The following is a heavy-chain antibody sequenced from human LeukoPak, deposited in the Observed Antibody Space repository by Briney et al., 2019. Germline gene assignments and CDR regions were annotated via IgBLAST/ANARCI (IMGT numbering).Heavy chain of an antibody. D-gene: IGHD3-22*01. Sequence: ASVTVSCKASAYTFTSNGISWGRQPPGQGLELMGWISAYNGNTNYAQKLQGRVTMTTDTSTSTAYMELRSLRSDDTAVYYCARLEYDSSGLIDYWGQGTLVTVSS. V-gene: IGHV1-18*01. CDR1: AYTFTSNG. CDR2: ISAYNGNT. J-gene: IGHJ4*02. CDR3: ARLEYDSSGLIDY.